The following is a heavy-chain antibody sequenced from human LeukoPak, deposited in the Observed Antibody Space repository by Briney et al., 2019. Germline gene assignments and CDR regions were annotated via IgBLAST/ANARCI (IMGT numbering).Heavy chain of an antibody. CDR2: ISYDGSNK. Sequence: PGGSLRLSCAASGFTFSSYGMHWVRHAPGKGLEWVAVISYDGSNKYYADSVKGRFTISRDNSKNTLYLQMNSLRAEDTAVYYCAKEGGYDSGSSFDYWGQGTLVTVSS. CDR3: AKEGGYDSGSSFDY. V-gene: IGHV3-30*18. D-gene: IGHD5-12*01. J-gene: IGHJ4*02. CDR1: GFTFSSYG.